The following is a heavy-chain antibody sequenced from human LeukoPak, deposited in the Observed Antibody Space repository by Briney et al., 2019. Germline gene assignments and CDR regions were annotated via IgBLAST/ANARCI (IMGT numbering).Heavy chain of an antibody. CDR2: ISSSGTTI. J-gene: IGHJ6*03. D-gene: IGHD1-1*01. CDR1: GFTFSSYE. Sequence: GGSLRLSCAASGFTFSSYEMIWVRQAPGKGLEWVSYISSSGTTIYYADSVKGRFTISRDNARNSLYLQMNSLRAEDTAVYYCAREGTGRYYYYYYMDVWGKGTTVTISS. V-gene: IGHV3-48*03. CDR3: AREGTGRYYYYYYMDV.